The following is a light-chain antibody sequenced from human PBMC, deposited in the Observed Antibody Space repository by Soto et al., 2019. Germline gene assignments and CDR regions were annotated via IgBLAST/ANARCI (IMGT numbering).Light chain of an antibody. CDR1: QSVSSN. CDR3: HQYNNWPRT. Sequence: EIVMTQSPATLSVSPGERATLSCRASQSVSSNLAWYQQKPGQAPRLLIYDASTRATGIPARFSGSGSGTEFTPTISSLQSEDFAVYYCHQYNNWPRTFGQGTKV. V-gene: IGKV3-15*01. J-gene: IGKJ1*01. CDR2: DAS.